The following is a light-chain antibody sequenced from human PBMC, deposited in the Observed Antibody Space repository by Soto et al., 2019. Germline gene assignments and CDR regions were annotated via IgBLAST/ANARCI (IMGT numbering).Light chain of an antibody. V-gene: IGLV2-14*01. J-gene: IGLJ2*01. CDR2: DVS. CDR3: SSYTSSSTRVV. CDR1: SSDIGIYNY. Sequence: QSALTQPASVSGSPGQSITISCTGTSSDIGIYNYVSWYQQYPGKAPKLMIYDVSHRPSGVSNRFSGSKSGNTASLTISGLQAEDEADYYCSSYTSSSTRVVFGGWTKVTVL.